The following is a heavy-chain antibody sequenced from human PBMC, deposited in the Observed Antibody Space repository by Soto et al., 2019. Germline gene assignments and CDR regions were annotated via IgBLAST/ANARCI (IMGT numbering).Heavy chain of an antibody. CDR2: IIPIFGTA. D-gene: IGHD6-13*01. CDR3: ASAAGTSPDYYYYGMDV. V-gene: IGHV1-69*01. J-gene: IGHJ6*02. Sequence: QVQLVQSGAEVKKPGSSVKVSCKASGGTFSSYAISWVRQAPGQGLEWMGGIIPIFGTANYAQKFQGRVTITADDSTSTAYMELSSLRSEDTAVYYCASAAGTSPDYYYYGMDVWGQGTTVTVSS. CDR1: GGTFSSYA.